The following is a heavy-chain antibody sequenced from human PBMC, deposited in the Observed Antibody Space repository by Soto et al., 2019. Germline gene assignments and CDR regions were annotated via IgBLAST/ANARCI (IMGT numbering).Heavy chain of an antibody. CDR3: ARDKPLRRDGYNPKDS. CDR2: ISYDGSNK. D-gene: IGHD1-1*01. Sequence: PGGSLRLSCAASGFTFSSYAMHWVRQAPGKGLEWVAVISYDGSNKYYADSVKGRFTISRDNSKNTLYLQMNSLRADDTAIYYCARDKPLRRDGYNPKDSWGQGTVVTVSS. CDR1: GFTFSSYA. J-gene: IGHJ4*02. V-gene: IGHV3-30-3*01.